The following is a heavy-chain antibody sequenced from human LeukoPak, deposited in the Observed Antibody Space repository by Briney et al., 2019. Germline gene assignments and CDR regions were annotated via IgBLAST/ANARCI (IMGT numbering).Heavy chain of an antibody. CDR2: TYYKSKWYN. Sequence: SQTLSLTCAISGDSVSSNSAAWNWIRQSPSRGLEWLGRTYYKSKWYNDYAVSVKSRITINADTSENQFSLQLKSVTPEDTAVYYCARDPGSYSSSYRFDSWGQGTLVTVSS. J-gene: IGHJ4*02. D-gene: IGHD6-6*01. V-gene: IGHV6-1*01. CDR3: ARDPGSYSSSYRFDS. CDR1: GDSVSSNSAA.